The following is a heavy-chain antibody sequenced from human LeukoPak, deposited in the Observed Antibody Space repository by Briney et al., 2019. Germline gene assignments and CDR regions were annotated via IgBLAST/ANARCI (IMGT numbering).Heavy chain of an antibody. J-gene: IGHJ3*02. CDR2: ISYDGSNK. CDR3: ARGDSRTSPDAFDI. CDR1: GFTFSTYG. V-gene: IGHV3-30*19. D-gene: IGHD3-22*01. Sequence: GGSLRLSCAASGFTFSTYGMHWVRQAPGKGLEGVAVISYDGSNKYYADSVKGRFTISRDNSKNTLYLQMNSLRAEDTAVYYCARGDSRTSPDAFDIWGQGTMVTVSS.